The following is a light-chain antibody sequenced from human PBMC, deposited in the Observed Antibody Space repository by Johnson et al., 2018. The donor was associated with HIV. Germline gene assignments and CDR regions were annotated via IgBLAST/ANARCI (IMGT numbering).Light chain of an antibody. J-gene: IGLJ1*01. V-gene: IGLV1-51*02. CDR1: SSNIGSTY. CDR3: ATWDTSLRVVGV. Sequence: QSVLTQPPSVSAAPGQKVTISCSGGSSNIGSTYVSWYQQVPGTAPKLLIYENNKRPSGIPDRFSGSKSGTSATLGITGLQTGDEADYYCATWDTSLRVVGVLGPGTKVTVL. CDR2: ENN.